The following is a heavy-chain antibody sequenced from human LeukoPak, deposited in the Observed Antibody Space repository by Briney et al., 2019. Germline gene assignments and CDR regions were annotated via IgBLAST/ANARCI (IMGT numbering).Heavy chain of an antibody. CDR1: GFTFSSYW. Sequence: PGGSLRLSCAASGFTFSSYWMHWVRQAPGKGLVWVSRTDDDGSSTTYADSVKGRFTISRDNAKNTLYLQMNTLRADDTAVYYCARAYCNSTSCTLIDYWGQGTLVTVSS. J-gene: IGHJ4*02. D-gene: IGHD2-2*01. V-gene: IGHV3-74*01. CDR2: TDDDGSST. CDR3: ARAYCNSTSCTLIDY.